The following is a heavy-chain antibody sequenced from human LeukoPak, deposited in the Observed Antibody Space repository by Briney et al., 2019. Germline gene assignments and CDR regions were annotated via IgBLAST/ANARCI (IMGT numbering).Heavy chain of an antibody. J-gene: IGHJ4*02. CDR3: ARGKSGGNSGFRFDY. D-gene: IGHD4-23*01. Sequence: SQTLSLACTVSGGSISSGDYYWSWIRQPPGKGLEWIGYIYYSGSTYYNPSLKSRVTISVDTSKNQFSLKLSSVTAADTAVYYCARGKSGGNSGFRFDYWGQGTLVTVSS. CDR1: GGSISSGDYY. V-gene: IGHV4-30-4*08. CDR2: IYYSGST.